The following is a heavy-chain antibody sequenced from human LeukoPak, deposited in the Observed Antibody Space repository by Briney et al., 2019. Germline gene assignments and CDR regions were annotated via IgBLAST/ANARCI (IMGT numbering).Heavy chain of an antibody. J-gene: IGHJ4*02. Sequence: PGGSLRLSCAASGFTFSSYGIHWVRQAPGKGLEWVAVISYDGSNKYYADSVKGRFTISRDNSKNTLYLQMNSLRAEDTAVYYCAKETVTLWGQGNLVTVSS. CDR1: GFTFSSYG. V-gene: IGHV3-30*18. CDR2: ISYDGSNK. CDR3: AKETVTL. D-gene: IGHD4-17*01.